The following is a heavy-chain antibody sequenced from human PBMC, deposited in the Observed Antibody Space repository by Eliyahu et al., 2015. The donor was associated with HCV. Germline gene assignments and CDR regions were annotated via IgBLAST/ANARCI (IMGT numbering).Heavy chain of an antibody. V-gene: IGHV4-59*01. Sequence: QVQLQESGPGLVKPSETLSLTCTVXGGSLPTYXWSWIRQPPGKRRGWIGYIPYRGSTNSNPPLKSXVTISVDTSKNQFSLKLTSVTAADTAMYYCASGGGGIAVTGTGGWFDPWGQGTLVTVSS. CDR2: IPYRGST. CDR3: ASGGGGIAVTGTGGWFDP. CDR1: GGSLPTYX. D-gene: IGHD6-19*01. J-gene: IGHJ5*02.